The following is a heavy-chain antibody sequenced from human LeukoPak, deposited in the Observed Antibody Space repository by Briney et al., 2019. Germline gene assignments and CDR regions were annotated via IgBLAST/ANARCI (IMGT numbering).Heavy chain of an antibody. CDR3: TREPALWLEDY. CDR2: IRSKAYGGTT. V-gene: IGHV3-49*03. D-gene: IGHD5-18*01. CDR1: GFTFGDYA. Sequence: GGSLRLSCTASGFTFGDYAMSWFRQAPGKGLEWVGFIRSKAYGGTTEYAASVKGRFTISRDDFKSIAYLQMNSLKTEDTAVYYCTREPALWLEDYWGQGTLVTVSS. J-gene: IGHJ4*02.